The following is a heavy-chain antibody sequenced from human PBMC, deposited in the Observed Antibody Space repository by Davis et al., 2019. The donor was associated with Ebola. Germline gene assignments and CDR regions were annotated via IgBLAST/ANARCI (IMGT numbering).Heavy chain of an antibody. CDR2: ISWNSGSI. D-gene: IGHD6-13*01. CDR3: AKGVAAAGYYYGMDV. V-gene: IGHV3-9*01. CDR1: GFTFDDYA. J-gene: IGHJ6*02. Sequence: PGGSLRLSCAASGFTFDDYAMHWVRQAPGKGLEWVSGISWNSGSIGYADSVKGRFTISRDNAKNSLYLQMNSRRAEDTALYYCAKGVAAAGYYYGMDVWGQGTTVTVSS.